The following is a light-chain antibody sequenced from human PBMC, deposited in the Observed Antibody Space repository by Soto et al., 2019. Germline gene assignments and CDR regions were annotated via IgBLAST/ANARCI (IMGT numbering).Light chain of an antibody. CDR3: QQYNSYSQT. CDR2: KAS. J-gene: IGKJ1*01. CDR1: QSISSW. V-gene: IGKV1-5*03. Sequence: DIQMTQSPSTLSASVGDRVTITCRASQSISSWLAWYQQKPGKAPKLLIYKASSLESGVPSRCSGSGSGTDFTLTISSLQPDDFATYYCQQYNSYSQTFGQGTKVEIK.